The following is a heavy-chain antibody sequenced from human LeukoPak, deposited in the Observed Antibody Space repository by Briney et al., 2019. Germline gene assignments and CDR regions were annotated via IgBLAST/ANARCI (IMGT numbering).Heavy chain of an antibody. V-gene: IGHV4-59*01. D-gene: IGHD2-2*01. CDR2: FYYSGSN. CDR3: ARDPGGPYCSSTSCFDYYCGMDV. CDR1: GGSISSYH. Sequence: SETLSLICTVWGGSISSYHWSWLRQPPGKGLEGLGYFYYSGSNNYSPSLNSRVSISVVTSKFQFSLKKSSVTAADTAVYYCARDPGGPYCSSTSCFDYYCGMDVWGQGTTVTVSS. J-gene: IGHJ6*02.